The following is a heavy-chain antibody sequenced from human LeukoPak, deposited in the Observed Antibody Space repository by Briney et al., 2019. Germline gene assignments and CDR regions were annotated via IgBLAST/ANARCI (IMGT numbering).Heavy chain of an antibody. CDR3: AASGWTPGLDY. J-gene: IGHJ4*02. V-gene: IGHV4-34*01. CDR2: INHSGFT. D-gene: IGHD6-19*01. Sequence: SETLSLTCAIYSGSFSGYYWNWIRQPPGKGLEWIGEINHSGFTNYNPSLNSRVTMSVDTSKNRFSLNLTSVTAADTAVYYCAASGWTPGLDYWGQGTPVTVSS. CDR1: SGSFSGYY.